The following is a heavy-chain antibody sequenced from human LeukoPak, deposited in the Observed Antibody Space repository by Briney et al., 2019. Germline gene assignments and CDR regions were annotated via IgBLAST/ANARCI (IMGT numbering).Heavy chain of an antibody. V-gene: IGHV3-30*02. CDR2: IRHDESII. D-gene: IGHD1-14*01. CDR1: GFTFSNYV. Sequence: GGSLRLSCAASGFTFSNYVMHWVRQAPAKALEWVASIRHDESIIHYTDSVKGRFTISRDTSKNTLYLQMNSLRGDDTAVYYCARARIMNHDQAFDIWGQGTMVTVSS. J-gene: IGHJ3*02. CDR3: ARARIMNHDQAFDI.